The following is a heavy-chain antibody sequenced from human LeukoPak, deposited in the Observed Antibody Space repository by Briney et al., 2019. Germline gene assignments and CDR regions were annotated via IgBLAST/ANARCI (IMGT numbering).Heavy chain of an antibody. CDR2: ISGYNTYT. Sequence: ASVKVSCKASNNTLSNNGITWVRQAPGQGLEWMGWISGYNTYTTYAQKFQDRVTMTKDTSTSTAYMEMRSLRSDDTAVYYCAREGEVTPVRFDYWGQGTLVTVSS. D-gene: IGHD3-16*01. CDR3: AREGEVTPVRFDY. J-gene: IGHJ4*02. V-gene: IGHV1-18*01. CDR1: NNTLSNNG.